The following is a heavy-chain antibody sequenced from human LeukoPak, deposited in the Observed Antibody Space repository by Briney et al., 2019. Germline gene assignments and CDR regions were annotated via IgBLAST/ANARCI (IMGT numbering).Heavy chain of an antibody. Sequence: GGSLRLSCAASGFTFSSYAMSWVRQAPGKGLEWVSAISGSGGSTYYADSVKGRFTISRDNSKNTLYLQMNSLKAEDTAVYYCARVDLAVAGRDYWGQGTLVTVSS. CDR1: GFTFSSYA. V-gene: IGHV3-23*01. CDR3: ARVDLAVAGRDY. D-gene: IGHD6-19*01. J-gene: IGHJ4*02. CDR2: ISGSGGST.